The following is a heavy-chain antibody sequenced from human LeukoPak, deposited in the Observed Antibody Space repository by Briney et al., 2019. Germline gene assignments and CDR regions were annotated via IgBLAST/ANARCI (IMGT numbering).Heavy chain of an antibody. D-gene: IGHD5-18*01. V-gene: IGHV1-2*02. Sequence: ASVKVSCKASGYTFTGYYMHWVRQAPGQGLEWMGWINPNSGGTNYAQKFQGRATMTRDTSISTAYMELSRLRSDDTAVYYCARDGEDTAMVYYYYYYMDVWGKGTTVTVSS. CDR3: ARDGEDTAMVYYYYYYMDV. J-gene: IGHJ6*03. CDR1: GYTFTGYY. CDR2: INPNSGGT.